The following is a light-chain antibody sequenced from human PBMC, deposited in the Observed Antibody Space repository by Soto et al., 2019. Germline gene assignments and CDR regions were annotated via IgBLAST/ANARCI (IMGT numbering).Light chain of an antibody. CDR2: EVD. CDR3: SSFTGTTSLWV. J-gene: IGLJ3*02. V-gene: IGLV2-14*03. CDR1: SNDVGGYDY. Sequence: QSALTQPASVSGSPGQSITISCSGTSNDVGGYDYVSWYQQHPGKAPKLIIFEVDNRPSGISFRFSGSKSGNTASLTISGRQSGDEDDDYCSSFTGTTSLWVFGGGTKLTVL.